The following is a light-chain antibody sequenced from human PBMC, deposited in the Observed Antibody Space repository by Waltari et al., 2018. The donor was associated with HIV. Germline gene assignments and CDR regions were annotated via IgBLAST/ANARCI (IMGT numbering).Light chain of an antibody. CDR2: ADN. J-gene: IGLJ3*02. V-gene: IGLV6-57*03. CDR1: SGSIGRDY. CDR3: QSCYNTYRV. Sequence: NFMLTQPHSVLESPGKTVTISCTRSSGSIGRDYVHWYQHRPGSAPSLVIYADNQRPSGVPGRFSGSIDTSSNSASLTISGLEPEDEAYYYCQSCYNTYRVFGGGTKLTVL.